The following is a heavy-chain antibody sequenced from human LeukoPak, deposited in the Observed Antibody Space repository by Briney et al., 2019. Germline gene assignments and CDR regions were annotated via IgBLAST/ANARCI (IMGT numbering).Heavy chain of an antibody. Sequence: SETLSLTCTVSGGSISTYYWNWIRQPPGKGLEWIGYINHSGSTNYNPSLQSRVTISVDTSKNQFSLNLNSVAAADTAVYYCARGGAARLHFQNWGQGTLVTVSS. CDR3: ARGGAARLHFQN. J-gene: IGHJ1*01. CDR2: INHSGST. D-gene: IGHD6-6*01. V-gene: IGHV4-59*01. CDR1: GGSISTYY.